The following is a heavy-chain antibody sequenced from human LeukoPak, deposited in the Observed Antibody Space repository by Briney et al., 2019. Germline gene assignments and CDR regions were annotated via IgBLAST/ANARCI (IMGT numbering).Heavy chain of an antibody. CDR3: ARDLGASSAHWFDP. CDR2: IYHSGST. V-gene: IGHV4-38-2*02. CDR1: GYSISSGYY. J-gene: IGHJ5*02. Sequence: SETLSLTCTVSGYSISSGYYWGWIRQPPGKGLEWIGGIYHSGSTYYNPSLKSRVTISVDTSKNQFSLKLSSVTAADTAVYYCARDLGASSAHWFDPWGQGTLVTVSS. D-gene: IGHD3-16*01.